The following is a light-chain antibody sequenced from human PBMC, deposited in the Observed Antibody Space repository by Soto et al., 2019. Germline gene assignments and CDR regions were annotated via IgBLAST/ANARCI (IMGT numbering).Light chain of an antibody. CDR3: QHTYSSPSWT. Sequence: DVQLTQSPYSLSASVGDRVTITCRAGQSIRTSLNWYKQKHGKAPKLLIYGASGLQSGVPSRFTGSGSEKDFTLTISSLQPEDFATYYYQHTYSSPSWTIGPGTKVEIK. CDR1: QSIRTS. V-gene: IGKV1-39*01. J-gene: IGKJ1*01. CDR2: GAS.